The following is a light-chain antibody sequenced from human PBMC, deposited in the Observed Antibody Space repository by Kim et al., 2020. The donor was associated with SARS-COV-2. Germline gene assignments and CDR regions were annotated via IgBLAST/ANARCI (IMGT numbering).Light chain of an antibody. CDR2: DVN. V-gene: IGLV2-11*01. Sequence: QSALTQPRSVSGSPGQSVTISCTGTSSDVGRYNYVSWYQQHPGKAPKLMIYDVNERPSGVPDRFSGSKSGNTASLTISGLQAEDEADYYCCSAAGSNTWLFGGGTKVTVL. CDR1: SSDVGRYNY. J-gene: IGLJ3*02. CDR3: CSAAGSNTWL.